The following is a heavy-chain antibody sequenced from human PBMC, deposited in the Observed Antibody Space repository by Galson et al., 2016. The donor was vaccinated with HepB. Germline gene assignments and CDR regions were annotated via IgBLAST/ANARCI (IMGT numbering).Heavy chain of an antibody. CDR1: GGSISSYY. J-gene: IGHJ6*02. CDR2: IYYSGST. Sequence: LSLTCTVSGGSISSYYWSWIRQPPGKGLEWIGYIYYSGSTNYNPSLKSRVTISVDTSKNQFSLKLSSVTAADTAVYYCARGASCPECYYYGMDVWGQGTTVTVSS. D-gene: IGHD2-2*01. CDR3: ARGASCPECYYYGMDV. V-gene: IGHV4-59*01.